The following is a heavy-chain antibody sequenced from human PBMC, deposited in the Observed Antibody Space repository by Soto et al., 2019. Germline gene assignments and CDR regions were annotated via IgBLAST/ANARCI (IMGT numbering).Heavy chain of an antibody. CDR1: GYTFTSND. Sequence: QVQLVQSGAEVKKPGASVKVSCKASGYTFTSNDINWVRQATGQGLEGMGWMNPNSGNTGYAQKCKGRGTITRNTSISTAYTELSSLRSEDTAVYYCARTLYGDNVDYWGQGTLVTVSS. D-gene: IGHD4-17*01. CDR2: MNPNSGNT. J-gene: IGHJ4*02. V-gene: IGHV1-8*01. CDR3: ARTLYGDNVDY.